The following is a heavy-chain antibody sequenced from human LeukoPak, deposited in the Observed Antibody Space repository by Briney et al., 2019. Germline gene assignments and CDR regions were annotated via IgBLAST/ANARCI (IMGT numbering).Heavy chain of an antibody. J-gene: IGHJ6*02. CDR3: TRDFPPPSTVGWDYYCGMDV. D-gene: IGHD4-17*01. CDR1: GFTFGDYA. V-gene: IGHV3-49*03. Sequence: AGGSLRLSCTASGFTFGDYAMSWFRQAPGKGLEWVGFIRSKAYGGTTEYAASVKGRFTISRDDSKSIAYLQMNSLKTEDTAVYYCTRDFPPPSTVGWDYYCGMDVWGQGTTVTVSS. CDR2: IRSKAYGGTT.